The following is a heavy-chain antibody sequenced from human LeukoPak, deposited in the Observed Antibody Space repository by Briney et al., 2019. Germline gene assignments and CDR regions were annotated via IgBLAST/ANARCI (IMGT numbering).Heavy chain of an antibody. CDR3: ARDRVGATDYFDY. CDR1: GFTFSDYY. J-gene: IGHJ4*02. V-gene: IGHV3-11*04. CDR2: ISSSGSTI. D-gene: IGHD1-26*01. Sequence: GGSLRLSCAASGFTFSDYYMSWIRQAPGKGLEWVSYISSSGSTIYYADSVKGRFTISRDNSKNTLYLQMNSLRAEDTAVYYCARDRVGATDYFDYWGQGTLVTVSS.